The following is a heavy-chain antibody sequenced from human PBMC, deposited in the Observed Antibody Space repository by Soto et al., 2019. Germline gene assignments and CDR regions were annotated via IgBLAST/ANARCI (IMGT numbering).Heavy chain of an antibody. V-gene: IGHV3-23*01. Sequence: GGSLRLSCAASGFSVTSYAMSLLRQAPGKGLEWVSVLSGSGIGKEYADSVKGRFTISRDNSRNTLYLQMTGLRVEDTAVYYCAKDRYCTATSCQDFGSWGQGTLVTVSS. CDR3: AKDRYCTATSCQDFGS. D-gene: IGHD2-2*01. CDR1: GFSVTSYA. CDR2: LSGSGIGK. J-gene: IGHJ4*02.